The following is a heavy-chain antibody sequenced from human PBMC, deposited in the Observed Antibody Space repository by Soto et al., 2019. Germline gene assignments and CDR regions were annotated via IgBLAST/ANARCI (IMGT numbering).Heavy chain of an antibody. CDR2: IYYSGTT. J-gene: IGHJ4*02. CDR3: ARVHCIGGTCYDLFDY. CDR1: GGSISSYY. Sequence: SETLSLTCTVSGGSISSYYWSWFRQPPGKGLEWIGYIYYSGTTNYNPSLKSRVTISVDTSKNQFSLKLSSVTAADTAVYYCARVHCIGGTCYDLFDYWGQGTLVTVSS. V-gene: IGHV4-59*01. D-gene: IGHD2-15*01.